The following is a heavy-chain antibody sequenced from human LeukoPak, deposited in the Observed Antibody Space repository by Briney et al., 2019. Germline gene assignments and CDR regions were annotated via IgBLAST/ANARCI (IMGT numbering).Heavy chain of an antibody. J-gene: IGHJ6*03. CDR2: INWNGGST. V-gene: IGHV3-20*04. D-gene: IGHD6-13*01. CDR3: ARQQQLVGLYYYYYMDV. CDR1: GFTFDDHG. Sequence: GGSLRLFCAASGFTFDDHGMSWVRQAPGKGLEWVSGINWNGGSTGYADSVKGRFTISRDNAKNSLYLQMNSLRAEDTALYYCARQQQLVGLYYYYYMDVWGKGTTVTVSS.